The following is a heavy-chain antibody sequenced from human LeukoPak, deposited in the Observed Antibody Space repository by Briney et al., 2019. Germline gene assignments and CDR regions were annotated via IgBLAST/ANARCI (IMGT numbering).Heavy chain of an antibody. J-gene: IGHJ5*02. CDR1: GDSVSSNSAA. D-gene: IGHD3-22*01. CDR2: TYYRSKWYN. Sequence: SQTLSLTCAISGDSVSSNSAAWNWIRQSPSRGLEWLGRTYYRSKWYNDYAVSVKSRIAINPDTSKNQFSLQLNSVTPEDTAVYYCARSVPSLYYYDSSAYYRNWFDPWGQGTLVTVSS. CDR3: ARSVPSLYYYDSSAYYRNWFDP. V-gene: IGHV6-1*01.